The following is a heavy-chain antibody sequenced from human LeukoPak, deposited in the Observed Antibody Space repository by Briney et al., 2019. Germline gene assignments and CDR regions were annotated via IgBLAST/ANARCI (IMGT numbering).Heavy chain of an antibody. V-gene: IGHV3-9*01. CDR3: AKSGRRQIAATGTVDY. Sequence: GGSLRLSCAASGFTVSSNYMSWVRQAPGKGLEWVSGISWNGGSIDYADSVKGRFTISRDNAKNSLHLQMNSLRVEDTALYYCAKSGRRQIAATGTVDYWGQGTLVTVSS. D-gene: IGHD6-13*01. J-gene: IGHJ4*02. CDR1: GFTVSSNY. CDR2: ISWNGGSI.